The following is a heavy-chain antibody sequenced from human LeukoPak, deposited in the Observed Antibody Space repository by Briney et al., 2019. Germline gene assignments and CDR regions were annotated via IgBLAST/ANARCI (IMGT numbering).Heavy chain of an antibody. CDR2: ISGSSNYI. D-gene: IGHD5-18*01. Sequence: GGPLTLLCTASGYIYNTYPMKWPRQSPGKALEGVTSISGSSNYIHYAHPVKGRLNISRDHAKISLYLQMNSLRAEDTAVYHCARELRGYSDQYYYYGLDVWGQGTTVTVSS. J-gene: IGHJ6*02. CDR3: ARELRGYSDQYYYYGLDV. V-gene: IGHV3-21*01. CDR1: GYIYNTYP.